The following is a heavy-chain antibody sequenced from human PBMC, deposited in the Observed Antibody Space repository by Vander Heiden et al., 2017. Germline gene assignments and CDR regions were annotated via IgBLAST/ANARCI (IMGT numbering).Heavy chain of an antibody. D-gene: IGHD4-17*01. CDR1: GFTFRRYA. V-gene: IGHV3-23*01. Sequence: EVQLLESGGGLVQPGGSLRLSCAASGFTFRRYAMSWVRQAPGKGLEWVSAISGSGGSTYYADSVKGRFTISRDNSKNTLYLQMNSLRAEDTAVYYCAKDSTYWADYGGNSFDYWGQGTLVTVSS. J-gene: IGHJ4*02. CDR2: ISGSGGST. CDR3: AKDSTYWADYGGNSFDY.